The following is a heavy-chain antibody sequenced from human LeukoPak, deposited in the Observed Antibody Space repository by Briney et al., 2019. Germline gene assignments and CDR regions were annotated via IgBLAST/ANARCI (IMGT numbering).Heavy chain of an antibody. J-gene: IGHJ4*02. CDR2: INYGGSTT. V-gene: IGHV3-48*03. CDR1: GFPFSSYE. CDR3: ATKHDY. Sequence: GGSLRLSCAAYGFPFSSYEMNWVRQARGKGVEWLSYINYGGSTTYYADSVKGRFTISRDNSKNSLYLQMNSLRAEDTAVYYCATKHDYWGQGTLVTVSS.